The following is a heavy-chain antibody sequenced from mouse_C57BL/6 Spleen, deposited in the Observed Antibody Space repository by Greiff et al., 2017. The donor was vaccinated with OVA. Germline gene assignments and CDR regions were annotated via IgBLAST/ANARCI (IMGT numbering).Heavy chain of an antibody. D-gene: IGHD2-4*01. CDR3: SRTSIITFDS. V-gene: IGHV1-64*01. CDR2: IHPNSGST. CDR1: GYTFTSYW. Sequence: QVQLQQPGAELVKPGASVKLSCKASGYTFTSYWMHWVKQRPGHGLEWIGMIHPNSGSTNYNEKFKSKATLTVDKSSITAYMQLSSLTSEYSAVYYCSRTSIITFDSWGQGTTLTVSS. J-gene: IGHJ2*01.